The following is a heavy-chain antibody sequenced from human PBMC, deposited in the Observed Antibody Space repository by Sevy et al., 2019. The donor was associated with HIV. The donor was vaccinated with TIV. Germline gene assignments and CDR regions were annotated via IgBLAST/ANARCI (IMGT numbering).Heavy chain of an antibody. J-gene: IGHJ4*02. CDR3: ARVAVSYCTNDCYHRFDY. CDR2: ISYDGTYK. D-gene: IGHD2-8*01. Sequence: GESLKISCAVSGFSFSHYAFHWVRQAPGKGLEWVSLISYDGTYKYYADSVKGPFTISRDNSKNTLCLQMNSLRGNDTAVYYCARVAVSYCTNDCYHRFDYWGPGALVTVSS. V-gene: IGHV3-30-3*01. CDR1: GFSFSHYA.